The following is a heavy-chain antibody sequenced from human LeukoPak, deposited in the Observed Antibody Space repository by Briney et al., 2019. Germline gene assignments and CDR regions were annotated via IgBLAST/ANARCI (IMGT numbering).Heavy chain of an antibody. J-gene: IGHJ4*02. CDR3: ARELMSLDY. V-gene: IGHV1-2*02. Sequence: ASVKVSCKATGYTFTGYYMHWVRQALGQGLEWMGWINPSSGGTNYAQKFQGRVTMARDTSISTAYMELSRLRSDDTAVYYCARELMSLDYWGQGTLVTVSS. CDR1: GYTFTGYY. CDR2: INPSSGGT.